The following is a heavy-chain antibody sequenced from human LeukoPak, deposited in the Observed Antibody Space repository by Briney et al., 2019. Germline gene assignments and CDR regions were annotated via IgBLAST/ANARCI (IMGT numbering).Heavy chain of an antibody. CDR3: ARDQAAAGLFDY. V-gene: IGHV4-39*07. Sequence: SSETLSLTCTVSGGSISSSSYYWGWIRQPPGKGLEWIGSIYHSGSTYYNPSLKSRVTISVDTSKNQFSLKLSSVTAADTAVYYCARDQAAAGLFDYWGQGTLVTVSS. CDR1: GGSISSSSYY. CDR2: IYHSGST. J-gene: IGHJ4*02. D-gene: IGHD6-13*01.